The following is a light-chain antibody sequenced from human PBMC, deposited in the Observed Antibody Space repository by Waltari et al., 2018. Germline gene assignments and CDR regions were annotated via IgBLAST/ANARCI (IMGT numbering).Light chain of an antibody. Sequence: RASQSISSWLAWYQQKPGKAPKLLIYKASTVESGVPSRFSGSGSGTEFTLTISSLQPDDFATYYCQHYNTYSRSITFGQGTRLEIQ. J-gene: IGKJ5*01. CDR1: QSISSW. CDR3: QHYNTYSRSIT. CDR2: KAS. V-gene: IGKV1-5*03.